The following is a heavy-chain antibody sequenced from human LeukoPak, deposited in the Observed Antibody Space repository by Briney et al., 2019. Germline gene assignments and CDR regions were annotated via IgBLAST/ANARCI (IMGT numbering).Heavy chain of an antibody. Sequence: PSETLSLTCAVCGGSFSGYYWSWIRQPPGKGLEWIGEINRRGSTNYNASLRSRVTISVDTSKNQFSLKLSSVTAADTAVYYCARVPQSTSSVDFWGQGTLVTVSS. CDR3: ARVPQSTSSVDF. V-gene: IGHV4-34*01. D-gene: IGHD6-6*01. CDR2: INRRGST. J-gene: IGHJ4*02. CDR1: GGSFSGYY.